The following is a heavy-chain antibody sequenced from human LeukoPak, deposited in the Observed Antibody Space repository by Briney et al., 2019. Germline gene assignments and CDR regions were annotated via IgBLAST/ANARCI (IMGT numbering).Heavy chain of an antibody. J-gene: IGHJ3*01. CDR2: ISGYTGRT. V-gene: IGHV3-23*01. D-gene: IGHD2/OR15-2a*01. CDR1: GFTFSHYA. CDR3: AKFLGGDEKVDAIDG. Sequence: PGGSLTHSCAASGFTFSHYAMTWVRQVPGKGLEWVSSISGYTGRTYYADSVKGRFTISRDNSNDGVYLQMNSLRAEDTALYYCAKFLGGDEKVDAIDGWGQGTRVTVSS.